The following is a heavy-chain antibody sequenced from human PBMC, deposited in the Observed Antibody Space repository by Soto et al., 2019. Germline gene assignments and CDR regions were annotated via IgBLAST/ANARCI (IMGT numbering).Heavy chain of an antibody. CDR2: IYPGDSDT. Sequence: GESLKISCKGSGYSFTSYWIGWVRQMPGKGLEWMGIIYPGDSDTRYSPSFQGQVTISADKSISTAYLQWSSLKASDTAMYYCASHLSCSGGSCYYYYGMDVWGQGTTVTVSS. CDR1: GYSFTSYW. D-gene: IGHD2-15*01. V-gene: IGHV5-51*01. J-gene: IGHJ6*02. CDR3: ASHLSCSGGSCYYYYGMDV.